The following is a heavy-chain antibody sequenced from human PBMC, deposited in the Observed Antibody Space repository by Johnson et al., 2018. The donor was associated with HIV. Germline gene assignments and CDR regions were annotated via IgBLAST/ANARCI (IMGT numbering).Heavy chain of an antibody. CDR3: AKDIASGYTNGGTLDI. J-gene: IGHJ3*02. D-gene: IGHD6-19*01. Sequence: MQLVESGGGLVKPGGSLRLSCAASGFTVSSNYMSWVRQAPGKGLEWVSVIYSGGCTYYADSVKGRFTISRDNSKNTLYLQMNSLRAEDTAVYYCAKDIASGYTNGGTLDIWGQGTMVTVSS. V-gene: IGHV3-66*01. CDR1: GFTVSSNY. CDR2: IYSGGCT.